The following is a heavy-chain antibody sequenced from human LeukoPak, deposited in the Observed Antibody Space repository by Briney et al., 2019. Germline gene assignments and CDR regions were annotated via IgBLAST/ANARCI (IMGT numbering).Heavy chain of an antibody. CDR1: GGTFSSYA. CDR3: ARGTPFDSSGYHYYFDY. Sequence: GASVTVSCKASGGTFSSYAISWVRQAPGQGLEWMGGIIPIFGTANYAQKFQGRVTITADESTSTAYMELSSLRSEDTAVYYCARGTPFDSSGYHYYFDYWGQGTLVTVSS. CDR2: IIPIFGTA. D-gene: IGHD3-22*01. J-gene: IGHJ4*02. V-gene: IGHV1-69*13.